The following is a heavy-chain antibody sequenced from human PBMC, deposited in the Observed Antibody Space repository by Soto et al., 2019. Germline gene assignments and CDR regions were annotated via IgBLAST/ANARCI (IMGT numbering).Heavy chain of an antibody. J-gene: IGHJ4*02. D-gene: IGHD2-15*01. Sequence: EVQVVESGGGLVQPGGSLRLSCAASGFTFSSYSMNWVRQAPGKGLEGVSYIRSSISTKFYADSVKGRFTISRDNARNSLYLQMNSLRAEDTAVYYCARDIDGGGQGPLVTVSS. CDR2: IRSSISTK. V-gene: IGHV3-48*01. CDR1: GFTFSSYS. CDR3: ARDIDG.